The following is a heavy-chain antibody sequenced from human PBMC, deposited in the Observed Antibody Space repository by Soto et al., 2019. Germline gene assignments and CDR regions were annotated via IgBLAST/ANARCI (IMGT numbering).Heavy chain of an antibody. D-gene: IGHD3-3*01. Sequence: SVSNAWMNWVRQAPGKGLEWVGRIKSKTDGGTTDYAAPVKGRFTISRDDSKNTLYLQMSSLKTEDTAVYYCTRSGDFWSGYPEGFDPWGQGTLVTVSS. V-gene: IGHV3-15*07. CDR2: IKSKTDGGTT. J-gene: IGHJ5*02. CDR1: SVSNAW. CDR3: TRSGDFWSGYPEGFDP.